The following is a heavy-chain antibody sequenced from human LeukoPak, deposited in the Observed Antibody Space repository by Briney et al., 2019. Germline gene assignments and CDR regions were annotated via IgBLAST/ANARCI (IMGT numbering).Heavy chain of an antibody. D-gene: IGHD2-2*01. Sequence: ASVKVSCKASGYTFTGYYMHWVRQAPGQGLEWMGWINPNSGGTNYAQKFQGRVTMTRDTSISTAYMELSRLRSDDTAVYYCASHIIGYCSSTSCYESDYWGQGTLVTVSS. V-gene: IGHV1-2*02. CDR1: GYTFTGYY. J-gene: IGHJ4*02. CDR3: ASHIIGYCSSTSCYESDY. CDR2: INPNSGGT.